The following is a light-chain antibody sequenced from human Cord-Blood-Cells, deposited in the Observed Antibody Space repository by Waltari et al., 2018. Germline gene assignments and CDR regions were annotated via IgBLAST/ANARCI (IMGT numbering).Light chain of an antibody. CDR1: SSDVGGYNY. J-gene: IGLJ2*01. Sequence: QSALTQPPSASGSPGKSVTISCTGTSSDVGGYNYVSWYQQHPGNAPKLMIYEVSKRPSGVPDRFSGSKSGNTASLTVSGLQAEDEADYYCSSYAGSNNFDVVFGGGTKLTVL. CDR3: SSYAGSNNFDVV. V-gene: IGLV2-8*01. CDR2: EVS.